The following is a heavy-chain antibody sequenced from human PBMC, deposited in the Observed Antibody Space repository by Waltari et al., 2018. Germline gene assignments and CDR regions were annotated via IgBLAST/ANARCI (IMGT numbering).Heavy chain of an antibody. CDR1: GYSISSGYY. CDR3: ARKEGYGSGSYYDY. V-gene: IGHV4-38-2*01. CDR2: IYHSGST. D-gene: IGHD3-10*01. Sequence: QVQLQESGPGLVKPSETLSLTCAVSGYSISSGYYWGWIRQPPGKGLEWIGSIYHSGSTYYNPSRKSRGTISVDTSKNKFSLKLSSVTVADTAVYYCARKEGYGSGSYYDYWGQGTLVTVSS. J-gene: IGHJ4*02.